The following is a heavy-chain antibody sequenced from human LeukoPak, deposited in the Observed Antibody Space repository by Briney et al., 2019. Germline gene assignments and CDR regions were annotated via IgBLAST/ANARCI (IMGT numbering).Heavy chain of an antibody. Sequence: GGSLRLSCAASGFTFSSYWMHWVRQAPGKGLVWVSRIYSDGSSTGYAASVKGRFTISRDNAKNTLYLQMNSLRAEDTAMYYCAREANSVNDYWGQGTLVTVSS. J-gene: IGHJ4*02. CDR3: AREANSVNDY. V-gene: IGHV3-74*01. CDR2: IYSDGSST. D-gene: IGHD4-17*01. CDR1: GFTFSSYW.